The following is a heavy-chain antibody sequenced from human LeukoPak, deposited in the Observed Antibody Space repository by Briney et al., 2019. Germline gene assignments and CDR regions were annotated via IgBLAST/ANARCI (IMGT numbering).Heavy chain of an antibody. CDR1: GFTFSSYS. V-gene: IGHV3-48*01. CDR2: ISSSSSTI. Sequence: GGSLRLSCAASGFTFSSYSMNWVRQAPGKGLEWVSYISSSSSTIYYADSVKGRFTISRDNAKNSLYLQMNSLRAEDTAVYYCARLLAAAGLDYWGQGTLVTVSS. CDR3: ARLLAAAGLDY. J-gene: IGHJ4*02. D-gene: IGHD6-13*01.